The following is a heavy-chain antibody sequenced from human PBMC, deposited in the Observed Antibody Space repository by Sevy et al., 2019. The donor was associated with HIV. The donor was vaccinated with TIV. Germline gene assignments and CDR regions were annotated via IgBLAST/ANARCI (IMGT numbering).Heavy chain of an antibody. CDR3: ARVEWELSGHAFHI. D-gene: IGHD3-16*02. J-gene: IGHJ3*02. V-gene: IGHV4-4*07. CDR1: GGSISNYY. CDR2: IFTSGST. Sequence: SETLSLTCTVSGGSISNYYWSWIRQPAGKGLEWIGRIFTSGSTNYNPSLKSRVTMSIDTSKNQFFLRLSSVTAADTAVYYCARVEWELSGHAFHIWGQGTMVTVSS.